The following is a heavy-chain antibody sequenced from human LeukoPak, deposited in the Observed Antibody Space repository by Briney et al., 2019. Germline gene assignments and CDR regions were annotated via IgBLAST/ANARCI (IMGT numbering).Heavy chain of an antibody. J-gene: IGHJ2*01. V-gene: IGHV3-23*01. D-gene: IGHD1-26*01. Sequence: SGGSLRLSCAASGFTFSSYAMSWVRQAPGKGLEWVSAITGSGVSTYYADSVKGRFTISRGNSKNTLYLQVNSLRADDTAVYYCATYRGASDNYWHFDLWGRGTLVTVSS. CDR2: ITGSGVST. CDR3: ATYRGASDNYWHFDL. CDR1: GFTFSSYA.